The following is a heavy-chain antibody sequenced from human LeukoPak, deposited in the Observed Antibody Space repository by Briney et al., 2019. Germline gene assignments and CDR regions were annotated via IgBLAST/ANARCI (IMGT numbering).Heavy chain of an antibody. CDR3: ARGTLLTRDSGYPVFAY. V-gene: IGHV3-11*01. CDR1: GFIFTTYW. J-gene: IGHJ4*02. D-gene: IGHD3-22*01. CDR2: VSTTSKTI. Sequence: GGSLRLSCSASGFIFTTYWMSWVRQAPGKGLEWIAYVSTTSKTIYYAESVRGRFSISRDNAKNSVFLQMNSLRDDDTAVYYCARGTLLTRDSGYPVFAYWGQGTQVTVSS.